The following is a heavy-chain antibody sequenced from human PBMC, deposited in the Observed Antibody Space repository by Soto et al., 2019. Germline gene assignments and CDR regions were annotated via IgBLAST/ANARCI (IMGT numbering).Heavy chain of an antibody. D-gene: IGHD3-3*01. V-gene: IGHV3-11*01. J-gene: IGHJ6*03. CDR2: INTSGSTL. Sequence: GSMKVARGAFGFTFRGYYMNRIPRAPGKGLEWLSHINTSGSTLSYADSVKGRFTVSRDNAKNSLYLQMNSLRAEDTAVYYCARSSGGFLGRYYYYYMDVWGKGTTVTVSS. CDR3: ARSSGGFLGRYYYYYMDV. CDR1: GFTFRGYY.